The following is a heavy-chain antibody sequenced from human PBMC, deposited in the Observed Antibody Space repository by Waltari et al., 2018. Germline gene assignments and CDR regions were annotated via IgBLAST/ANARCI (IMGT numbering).Heavy chain of an antibody. D-gene: IGHD6-19*01. Sequence: EVKLVESGGGLVKPGESLRLSCVTSGFTFRGASMDWVRQAPGKGLWWVSSISGGSSFIYYADSVKGRFTISRDNAQNSLYLEMDSLRVEDTAVYYCARIRDDPFYGGSGYSAAWGQGTLVAVSS. V-gene: IGHV3-21*06. J-gene: IGHJ4*02. CDR3: ARIRDDPFYGGSGYSAA. CDR2: ISGGSSFI. CDR1: GFTFRGAS.